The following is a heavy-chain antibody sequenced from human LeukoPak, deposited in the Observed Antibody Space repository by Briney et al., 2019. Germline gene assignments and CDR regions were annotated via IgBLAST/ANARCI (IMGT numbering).Heavy chain of an antibody. CDR1: GYTFTSYG. V-gene: IGHV1-18*01. D-gene: IGHD3-22*01. CDR2: ISAYNGNT. CDR3: ARGPLDYYDSSGYNDY. Sequence: ASVKDSCKASGYTFTSYGISWVRQAPGQGLEWMGWISAYNGNTNYAQKLQGRATMTTDTSTSTAYMELRSLRSDDTAVYYCARGPLDYYDSSGYNDYWGQGTLVTVSS. J-gene: IGHJ4*02.